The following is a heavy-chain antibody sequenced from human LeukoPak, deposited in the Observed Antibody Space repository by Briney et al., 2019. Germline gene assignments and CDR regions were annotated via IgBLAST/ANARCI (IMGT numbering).Heavy chain of an antibody. CDR3: ARGYCSSTSCYGHYYYYMDV. V-gene: IGHV4-59*01. CDR1: GGSISSYY. D-gene: IGHD2-2*01. Sequence: SETLSLTCTVSGGSISSYYWSWIRQPPGKGLEWIGYIYYSGSTNYNPSLKSRVTISVDTSKNQFSLKLSSVTAADTAVYYCARGYCSSTSCYGHYYYYMDVWGKGTTVTISS. J-gene: IGHJ6*03. CDR2: IYYSGST.